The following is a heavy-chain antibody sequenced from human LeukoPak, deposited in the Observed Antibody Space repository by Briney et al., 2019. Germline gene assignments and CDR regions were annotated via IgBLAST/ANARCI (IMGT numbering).Heavy chain of an antibody. V-gene: IGHV1-8*02. CDR3: ARGPPNWGYDY. Sequence: ASVKVSCKASGGTFSSYAISWVRQAPGQRPEWMGWMSPNSGDTGYAQKFQDRVTMTRSTSISTAYMELSSLRSDDTAVYYCARGPPNWGYDYWGPGTLVTVSS. J-gene: IGHJ4*02. CDR2: MSPNSGDT. CDR1: GGTFSSYA. D-gene: IGHD7-27*01.